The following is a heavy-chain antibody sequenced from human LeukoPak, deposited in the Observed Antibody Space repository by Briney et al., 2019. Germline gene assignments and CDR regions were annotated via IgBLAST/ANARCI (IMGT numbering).Heavy chain of an antibody. CDR1: GFTVSSNY. CDR2: IYSGGST. V-gene: IGHV3-66*02. D-gene: IGHD6-13*01. CDR3: ATAARYYYYMDV. J-gene: IGHJ6*03. Sequence: GGSLRLSCAASGFTVSSNYMSWVRQAPGKGLEWVSVIYSGGSTYYADSVKGRFTISRDNSKNTLYLQMNSLRAEDTAMYCCATAARYYYYMDVWGKGTTVTVSS.